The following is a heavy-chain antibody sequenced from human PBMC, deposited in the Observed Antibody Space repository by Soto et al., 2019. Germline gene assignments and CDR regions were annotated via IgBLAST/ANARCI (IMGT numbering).Heavy chain of an antibody. D-gene: IGHD2-21*02. V-gene: IGHV1-24*01. Sequence: GASVKVSCKVSGYTITELSMHWVRQAPGKRLEWMGGINAEDGETIYAQKFQGRVTITRDTSASTAYMELSSLRSEDTAVYYCARSIVVVTALDYWGQGTLVTVSS. J-gene: IGHJ4*02. CDR2: INAEDGET. CDR1: GYTITELS. CDR3: ARSIVVVTALDY.